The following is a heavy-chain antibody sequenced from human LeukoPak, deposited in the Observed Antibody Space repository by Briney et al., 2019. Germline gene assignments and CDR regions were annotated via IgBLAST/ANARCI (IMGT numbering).Heavy chain of an antibody. Sequence: ASITVSCKASGYTFSGYYIHWVLQAPGQGLYWMLWINPYSGGTNYAQKFQGRVTMTRDTSISTVYMEMSRLRYDDTAVYYCARPYFQWELRYWGPGTLVTVSS. V-gene: IGHV1-2*02. CDR1: GYTFSGYY. CDR3: ARPYFQWELRY. J-gene: IGHJ4*02. CDR2: INPYSGGT. D-gene: IGHD1-26*01.